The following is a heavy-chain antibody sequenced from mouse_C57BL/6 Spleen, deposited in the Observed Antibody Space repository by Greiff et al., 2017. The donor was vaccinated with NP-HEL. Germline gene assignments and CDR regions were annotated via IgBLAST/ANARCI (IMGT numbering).Heavy chain of an antibody. CDR2: INPSNGGT. Sequence: QVQLQQPGTELVKPGASVKLSCKASGYTFTSYWMHWVKQRPGQGLEWIGNINPSNGGTNYNEKFKSKATLTVDKSSSTAYMQLSSLTSEDSAVYYGARAYYGSSPNWYFDVWGTGTTVTVSS. J-gene: IGHJ1*03. CDR1: GYTFTSYW. D-gene: IGHD1-1*01. CDR3: ARAYYGSSPNWYFDV. V-gene: IGHV1-53*01.